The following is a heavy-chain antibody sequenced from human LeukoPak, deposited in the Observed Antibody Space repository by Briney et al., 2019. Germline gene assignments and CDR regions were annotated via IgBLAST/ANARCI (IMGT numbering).Heavy chain of an antibody. D-gene: IGHD3-9*01. CDR2: ISSSGSTI. CDR3: ARDRTERDYDILTGQFDY. CDR1: GFTFSDYY. Sequence: GGSLRLSCAASGFTFSDYYMSWIRQAPGKGLEWVSYISSSGSTIYYADSAKGRFTISRDNAKNSLYLQMNSLRAEDTAVYYCARDRTERDYDILTGQFDYWGQGTLVTVSS. V-gene: IGHV3-11*01. J-gene: IGHJ4*02.